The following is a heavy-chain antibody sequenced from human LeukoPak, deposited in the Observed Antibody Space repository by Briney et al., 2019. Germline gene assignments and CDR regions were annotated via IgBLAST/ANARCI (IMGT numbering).Heavy chain of an antibody. CDR2: INPSGGST. V-gene: IGHV1-46*01. Sequence: ASVKVSCKASGYTFTSYYMHWVRQAPGQGLEWMGIINPSGGSTSYAQKFQGRVTMTRDTSTSTVYMELSSLRSDDTAVYYCARGAFSYYDSSGYYFSFYFDYWGQGTPVTVSS. CDR3: ARGAFSYYDSSGYYFSFYFDY. D-gene: IGHD3-22*01. CDR1: GYTFTSYY. J-gene: IGHJ4*02.